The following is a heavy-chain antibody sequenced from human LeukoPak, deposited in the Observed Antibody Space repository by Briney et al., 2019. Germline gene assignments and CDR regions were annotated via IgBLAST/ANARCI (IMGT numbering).Heavy chain of an antibody. Sequence: GGTLRLSCAASGFTFSSYGMSWVRQAPGKGLEWVSAISGSGGSTYYADSVKGRFTISRDNSKNTLYLQMNSLRVEDTAVYFCAGINAAGTTPFDYWGRGNLVTVSS. J-gene: IGHJ4*02. D-gene: IGHD6-13*01. CDR2: ISGSGGST. V-gene: IGHV3-23*01. CDR3: AGINAAGTTPFDY. CDR1: GFTFSSYG.